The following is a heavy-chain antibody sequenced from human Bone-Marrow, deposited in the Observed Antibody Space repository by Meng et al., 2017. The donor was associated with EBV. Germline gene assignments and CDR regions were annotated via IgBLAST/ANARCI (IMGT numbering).Heavy chain of an antibody. CDR2: IIPIFGTA. D-gene: IGHD3-16*01. V-gene: IGHV1-69*01. Sequence: VQLVQCGGEVKKPVSSVKVSWKASGRTFSSYAISWVRQAPGQGLEWMGGIIPIFGTANYAQKFQGRVTITADESTSTAYMELSSLRSEDTAVYYCARKGGLGGWFDPWGQGTLVTVSS. CDR3: ARKGGLGGWFDP. J-gene: IGHJ5*02. CDR1: GRTFSSYA.